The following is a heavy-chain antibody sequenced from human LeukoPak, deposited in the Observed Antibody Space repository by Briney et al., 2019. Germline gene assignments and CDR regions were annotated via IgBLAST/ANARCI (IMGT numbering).Heavy chain of an antibody. CDR2: INPKSGGT. Sequence: GASVKVSCKASGYSFTGHYIHWVRQAPGQGLEYMGWINPKSGGTNSAQKFQGRVTMTRDTSISTVYMEVRRLRSDDTAVYYCARGVGASDHYNCFDPWGQGTRVTVSS. CDR1: GYSFTGHY. V-gene: IGHV1-2*02. CDR3: ARGVGASDHYNCFDP. J-gene: IGHJ5*02. D-gene: IGHD1-26*01.